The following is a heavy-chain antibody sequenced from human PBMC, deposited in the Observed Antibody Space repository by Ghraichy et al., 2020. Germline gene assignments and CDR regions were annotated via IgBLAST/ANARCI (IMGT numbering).Heavy chain of an antibody. CDR1: GYTFTGYY. CDR2: INPNSGGT. V-gene: IGHV1-2*02. J-gene: IGHJ3*02. D-gene: IGHD2-2*02. Sequence: ASVKVSCKASGYTFTGYYMHWVRQAPGQGLEWMGWINPNSGGTNYAQKFQGRVTMTRDTSISTAYMELSRLRSDDTAVYYCARNIVVVPAAIELAFDIWGQGTMVTVSS. CDR3: ARNIVVVPAAIELAFDI.